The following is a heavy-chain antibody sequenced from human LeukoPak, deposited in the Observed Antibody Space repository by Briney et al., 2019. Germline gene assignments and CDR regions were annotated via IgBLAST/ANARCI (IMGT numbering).Heavy chain of an antibody. V-gene: IGHV4-34*01. CDR1: GGSFSGYY. Sequence: SETLSLTCAVYGGSFSGYYWSWIRQPPGKGLEWIGEINHSGSTNYNPSLKSRVTISVDTSKNQFSLKLSSVTAADTAVYYCARAYYDFWSGYHTTEVWDYWGQGTLVTVSS. J-gene: IGHJ4*02. CDR3: ARAYYDFWSGYHTTEVWDY. D-gene: IGHD3-3*01. CDR2: INHSGST.